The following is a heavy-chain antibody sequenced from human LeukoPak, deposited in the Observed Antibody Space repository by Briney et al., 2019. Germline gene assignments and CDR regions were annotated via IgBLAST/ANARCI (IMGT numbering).Heavy chain of an antibody. Sequence: ASVKVSCKASGYTFTGHYIHWVRQAPGQGFEWMGWINPNTGGTDYAQKFQDRIAISTYTSISTTYMEMSSLRSDDTALYYCARDLATIDGIAWYYFENWGQGTLVTVS. D-gene: IGHD5-12*01. CDR3: ARDLATIDGIAWYYFEN. J-gene: IGHJ4*02. CDR1: GYTFTGHY. CDR2: INPNTGGT. V-gene: IGHV1-2*02.